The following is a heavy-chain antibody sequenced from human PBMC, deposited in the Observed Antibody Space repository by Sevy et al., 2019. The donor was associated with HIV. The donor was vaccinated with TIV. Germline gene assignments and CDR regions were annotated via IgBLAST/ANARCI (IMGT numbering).Heavy chain of an antibody. CDR1: GFTFSTYT. D-gene: IGHD2-2*02. Sequence: LSLTCASSGFTFSTYTMTWVRQAPGKGLEWVSSISGRSTYIYYTDSVKGRFTISRDDAKNSLNLQMNSLRAEDTAIYYCARDPEYCSGTSCYTDIFDHWGQGTLVTVSS. CDR2: ISGRSTYI. J-gene: IGHJ4*02. V-gene: IGHV3-21*01. CDR3: ARDPEYCSGTSCYTDIFDH.